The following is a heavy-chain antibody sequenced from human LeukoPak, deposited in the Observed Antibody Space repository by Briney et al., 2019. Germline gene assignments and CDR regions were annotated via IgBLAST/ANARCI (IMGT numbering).Heavy chain of an antibody. CDR1: GLTFSTYW. CDR3: ARVYGSESYYTLGY. CDR2: INTDGSTT. J-gene: IGHJ4*02. Sequence: GGSLRLSCAVSGLTFSTYWMHWVRQAPGKGLVWVSRINTDGSTTSYADSVKGRFTISRDNAKNTLYLQMNSLRAGDTAVYYCARVYGSESYYTLGYWGQGALVTVSS. D-gene: IGHD3-10*01. V-gene: IGHV3-74*01.